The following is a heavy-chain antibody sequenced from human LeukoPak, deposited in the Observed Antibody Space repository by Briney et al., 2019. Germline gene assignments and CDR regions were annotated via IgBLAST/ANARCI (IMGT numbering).Heavy chain of an antibody. CDR2: MNPNSGNT. CDR3: ARELGTCSGGSCYKVGYPYYFDY. J-gene: IGHJ4*02. V-gene: IGHV1-8*01. D-gene: IGHD2-15*01. Sequence: ASVKVSCKASGYTFTSYDINWVRQATGQGLEWMGWMNPNSGNTGYAQKFQGRVTMTRNTSISTAYMELSSLRSEDTAVYYCARELGTCSGGSCYKVGYPYYFDYWGQGTLVTVSS. CDR1: GYTFTSYD.